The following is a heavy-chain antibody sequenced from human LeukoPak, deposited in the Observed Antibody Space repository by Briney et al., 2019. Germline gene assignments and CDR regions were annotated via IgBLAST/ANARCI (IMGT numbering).Heavy chain of an antibody. Sequence: GGSLRLSCAASGFTLSSYGMHWVRQAPGKGLEWVAFIRYDGSNKYYADSVKGRFTISRDNSKNTLYLQMNSLRAEDTAVYYCAKDWASSSLLDYWGQGTLVTVSS. CDR1: GFTLSSYG. V-gene: IGHV3-30*02. CDR3: AKDWASSSLLDY. D-gene: IGHD6-13*01. J-gene: IGHJ4*02. CDR2: IRYDGSNK.